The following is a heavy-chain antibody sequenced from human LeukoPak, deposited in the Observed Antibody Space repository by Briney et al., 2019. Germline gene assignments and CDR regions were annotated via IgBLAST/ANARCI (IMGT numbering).Heavy chain of an antibody. CDR3: ARVEITMVRGVIITYFGFDY. D-gene: IGHD3-10*01. Sequence: GGSLRLSCAASGFTFSSYSMNWVRQAPGKGLEWVSSISSSSSYIYYADSVKGRFTISRDNAKNSLYLQMNSLRAEDTAVYYCARVEITMVRGVIITYFGFDYWGQGTLVTVSS. J-gene: IGHJ4*02. CDR1: GFTFSSYS. V-gene: IGHV3-21*03. CDR2: ISSSSSYI.